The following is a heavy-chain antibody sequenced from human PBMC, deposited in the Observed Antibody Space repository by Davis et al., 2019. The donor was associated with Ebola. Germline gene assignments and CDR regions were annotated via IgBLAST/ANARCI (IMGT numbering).Heavy chain of an antibody. CDR3: AREVGVVVRFDP. CDR2: ISSRGSP. J-gene: IGHJ5*02. D-gene: IGHD3-3*01. CDR1: GGSISSYY. V-gene: IGHV4-4*08. Sequence: MPSETLSLTCTVSGGSISSYYWSWIRQPPGKGLEWIGGISSRGSPYYNPSLKSRVIISVDTSKNQFSLKLSSVTAADTAVYYCAREVGVVVRFDPWGQGTLVTVSS.